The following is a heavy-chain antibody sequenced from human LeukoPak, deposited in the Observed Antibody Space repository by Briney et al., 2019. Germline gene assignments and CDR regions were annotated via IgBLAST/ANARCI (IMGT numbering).Heavy chain of an antibody. CDR3: ASYHYINGLTNGYFDY. J-gene: IGHJ4*02. V-gene: IGHV4-34*01. Sequence: SETLSLTCAVYGGSFSDYFWSWIRQPPGKGLEWIGEISHSGSTTYNPSLGSRVTISGDTSKKQFSLKLSSVTAADTAVYYCASYHYINGLTNGYFDYWGQGALITASS. CDR2: ISHSGST. CDR1: GGSFSDYF. D-gene: IGHD1-14*01.